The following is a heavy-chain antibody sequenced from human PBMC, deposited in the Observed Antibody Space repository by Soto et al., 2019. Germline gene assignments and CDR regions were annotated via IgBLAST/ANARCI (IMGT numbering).Heavy chain of an antibody. V-gene: IGHV1-18*01. CDR2: ISAYNGNT. CDR3: AVPYGDNGLDAFDI. CDR1: GYTFTSYG. Sequence: ASVKVSCKASGYTFTSYGISWVRQAPGQGLEWMGWISAYNGNTNYAQELQGRVTMTTDTSTSTAYMELRSLRSDDTAVYYCAVPYGDNGLDAFDIWGQGTMVTVS. J-gene: IGHJ3*02. D-gene: IGHD4-17*01.